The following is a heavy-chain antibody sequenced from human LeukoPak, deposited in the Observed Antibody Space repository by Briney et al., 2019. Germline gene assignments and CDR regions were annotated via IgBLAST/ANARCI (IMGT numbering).Heavy chain of an antibody. D-gene: IGHD3-22*01. Sequence: SETLSLTCTVSGGSIRSGGYYWSWIRQHPGKGLEWIAYIYYSGSTYYNPSLKSRVTISIDTSKNQFSLKLSSVTAADTAVYYCARGQVVPYDSSGYGSYNWFDPWGQGTLVTVSS. J-gene: IGHJ5*02. CDR2: IYYSGST. CDR1: GGSIRSGGYY. CDR3: ARGQVVPYDSSGYGSYNWFDP. V-gene: IGHV4-31*03.